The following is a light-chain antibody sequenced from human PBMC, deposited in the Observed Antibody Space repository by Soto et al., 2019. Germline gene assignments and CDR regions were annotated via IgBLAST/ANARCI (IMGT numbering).Light chain of an antibody. CDR1: SNDVGNYNL. J-gene: IGLJ3*02. Sequence: QSALTQPASVSGSPGQSITISCTGTSNDVGNYNLVSWYQQHPGKAPKLIIYATTKRPSGVSNRYSGSKSGNTASLTISGLQTEDEAFYYCSSSAGIYHYLVFGGGTKLTVL. V-gene: IGLV2-23*01. CDR2: ATT. CDR3: SSSAGIYHYLV.